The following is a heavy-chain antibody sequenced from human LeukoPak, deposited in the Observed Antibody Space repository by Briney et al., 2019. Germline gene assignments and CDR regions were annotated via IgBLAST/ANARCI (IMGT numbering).Heavy chain of an antibody. D-gene: IGHD4-17*01. V-gene: IGHV3-7*04. J-gene: IGHJ4*02. Sequence: PGGSLRLSCAASGFSFSTSWMSWVRQTPGKGLDWVVNIKEDGSQKYYLDSVKGRFTISRDNAKNALYLEMNSLRAEDTAVYYCARDYGDWGQGTLVTVSS. CDR3: ARDYGD. CDR2: IKEDGSQK. CDR1: GFSFSTSW.